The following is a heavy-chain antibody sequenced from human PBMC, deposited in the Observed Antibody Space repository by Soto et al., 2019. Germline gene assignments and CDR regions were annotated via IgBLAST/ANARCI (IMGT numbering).Heavy chain of an antibody. CDR1: RYSFTSYS. Sequence: GEAMKISRKGSRYSFTSYSVRWVRQMRGKGLEWMGIIDPGDSDTIYSPSFQGQVTISADKSISTAYLQWRSLKASETAMYYCARQLYPEYGSGSDSRRGVFDIWGQGTMVPVSS. D-gene: IGHD3-10*01. CDR2: IDPGDSDT. CDR3: ARQLYPEYGSGSDSRRGVFDI. J-gene: IGHJ3*02. V-gene: IGHV5-51*01.